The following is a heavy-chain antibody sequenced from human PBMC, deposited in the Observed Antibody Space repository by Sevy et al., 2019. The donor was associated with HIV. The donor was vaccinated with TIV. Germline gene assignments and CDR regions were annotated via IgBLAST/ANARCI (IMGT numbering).Heavy chain of an antibody. V-gene: IGHV3-49*04. CDR2: FKSKIHGGTT. CDR3: TRWSGSQSIFDY. Sequence: GGSLRLSCTASGFIFGDYGMSWVRQAPGKGLEWIAFFKSKIHGGTTENAASVTGRFTNSRDDSKHIVYLQMSNLKTEDTAVYYCTRWSGSQSIFDYWGQGTLVTVSS. D-gene: IGHD1-26*01. CDR1: GFIFGDYG. J-gene: IGHJ4*02.